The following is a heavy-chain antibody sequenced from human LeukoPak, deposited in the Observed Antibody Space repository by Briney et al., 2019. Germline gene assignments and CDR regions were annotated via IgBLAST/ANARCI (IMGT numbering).Heavy chain of an antibody. CDR3: ARDRPNYYGSDGHYYRRDGDY. CDR1: GFTFNIYA. D-gene: IGHD3-22*01. CDR2: ITSRGEST. Sequence: GGSLRLSCAASGFTFNIYAMSWVRQAPGKGLQWVSSITSRGESTWYVDSVKGRFTITRDNPENTLYLQMHSLRAEDTAVYYCARDRPNYYGSDGHYYRRDGDYWGRGTLVSVSS. V-gene: IGHV3-23*01. J-gene: IGHJ4*02.